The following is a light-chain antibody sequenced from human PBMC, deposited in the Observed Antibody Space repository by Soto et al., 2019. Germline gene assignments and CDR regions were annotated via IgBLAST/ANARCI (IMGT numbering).Light chain of an antibody. Sequence: QSVLTQPPSVSEAPGQRVTISCTGSSSNIGAGYEAHWYQQVPGTAPKLLIYENNNRPSGVPDRSSGSKSGTSASLAITGLQAEDDAEYYCQSYDSSLSGYVFGTGTKLTVL. CDR3: QSYDSSLSGYV. J-gene: IGLJ1*01. V-gene: IGLV1-40*01. CDR2: ENN. CDR1: SSNIGAGYE.